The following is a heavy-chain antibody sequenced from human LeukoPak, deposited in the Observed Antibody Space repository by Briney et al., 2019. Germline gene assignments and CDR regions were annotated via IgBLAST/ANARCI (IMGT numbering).Heavy chain of an antibody. D-gene: IGHD6-19*01. V-gene: IGHV4-34*01. CDR2: INHSGST. CDR1: GGSFSGYY. Sequence: SETLSLTCAVYGGSFSGYYWSWICQPPGKGLKWFGEINHSGSTNYNPSLKRRGTISVDTSKNQFSLKLSAVTAADTAVYYCARGGYSSGWHSLGYWGQGTLVTVSS. CDR3: ARGGYSSGWHSLGY. J-gene: IGHJ4*02.